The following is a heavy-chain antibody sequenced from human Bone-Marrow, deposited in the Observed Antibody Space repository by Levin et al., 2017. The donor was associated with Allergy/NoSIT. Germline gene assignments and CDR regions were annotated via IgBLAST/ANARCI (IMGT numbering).Heavy chain of an antibody. Sequence: AASVKVSCKASRGTFRSYAINWVRQAPGQGLEWMGGILPIFGTPHYAQKFQDRVTITADDSTSTAYMEVSGLRFDDTAVYYCASTPGRAHGDSFDYWGQGTLVTVSS. J-gene: IGHJ4*02. V-gene: IGHV1-69*13. CDR1: RGTFRSYA. D-gene: IGHD1-26*01. CDR3: ASTPGRAHGDSFDY. CDR2: ILPIFGTP.